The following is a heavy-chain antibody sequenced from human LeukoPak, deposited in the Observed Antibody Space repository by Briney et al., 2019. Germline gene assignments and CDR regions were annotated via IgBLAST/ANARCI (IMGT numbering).Heavy chain of an antibody. CDR1: GFSLSTSGVG. J-gene: IGHJ4*02. CDR2: IYWNDDK. V-gene: IGHV2-5*01. Sequence: SGPTLVNPTQTLTLTCTFSGFSLSTSGVGVGWIRQPPGKALEWLALIYWNDDKRYSPSLKSRLTITKDTSKNEVVLTMTNTDPVDTATYYCARVSRKDLVATYRYYFHYWGQGTLVTVSS. CDR3: ARVSRKDLVATYRYYFHY. D-gene: IGHD5-12*01.